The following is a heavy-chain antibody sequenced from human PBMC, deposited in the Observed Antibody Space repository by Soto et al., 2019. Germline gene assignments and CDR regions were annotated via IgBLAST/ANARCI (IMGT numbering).Heavy chain of an antibody. J-gene: IGHJ4*02. D-gene: IGHD4-17*01. Sequence: QVQLVESGGGVVQPGRSLRLSCAASGFSLTDYDMHWVRQAPGKGLEWVAVIAYDGTKKYYADSVEGRFTISRDDSKNTLYLQMNRLRAEDTAPYCCARDASGGDSVPDYWGQGTLVTVSS. CDR2: IAYDGTKK. V-gene: IGHV3-30-3*01. CDR1: GFSLTDYD. CDR3: ARDASGGDSVPDY.